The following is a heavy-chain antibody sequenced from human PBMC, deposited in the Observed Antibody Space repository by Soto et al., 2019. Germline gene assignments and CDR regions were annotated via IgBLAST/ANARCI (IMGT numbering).Heavy chain of an antibody. J-gene: IGHJ4*02. V-gene: IGHV3-30*18. CDR3: AKDRWGDFGDLNLPGY. CDR1: GFTFSSFG. CDR2: ISDDGSSK. Sequence: QVLLVESGGGVVQPGRSLRISCAVSGFTFSSFGMHWVRQAPGKGLEWGAVISDDGSSKHYADSLKVLFTISRDNSNNTLYLQMDSLGPEDTAVYYCAKDRWGDFGDLNLPGYWGQGTLVTVSS. D-gene: IGHD4-17*01.